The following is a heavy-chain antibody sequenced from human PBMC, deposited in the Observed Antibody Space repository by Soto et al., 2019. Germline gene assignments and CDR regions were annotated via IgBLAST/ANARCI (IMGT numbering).Heavy chain of an antibody. J-gene: IGHJ5*02. D-gene: IGHD1-7*01. V-gene: IGHV1-18*01. CDR3: ANAGTTDYNWFDP. CDR2: ISAYNGKT. CDR1: GYTFTSYG. Sequence: QVQLVQSGAEVKKPGASVKVSCKASGYTFTSYGISWVRQAPGQGREWRGWISAYNGKTNYGQKLEGRVTMTTDTSTSTAYMELRSLRSDDTAVYYFANAGTTDYNWFDPWGQGTLVTVSS.